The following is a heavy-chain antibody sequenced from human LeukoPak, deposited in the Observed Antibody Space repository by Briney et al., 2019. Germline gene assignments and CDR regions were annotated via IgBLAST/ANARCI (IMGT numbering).Heavy chain of an antibody. CDR1: GHSFSTYW. D-gene: IGHD1-1*01. J-gene: IGHJ3*02. CDR2: LYPGDSDT. Sequence: GVSLPIDCQGYGHSFSTYWIGWARQVPGKGLEWIGILYPGDSDTRYRPSFQGQVTISADKSISTAYLQWSSLKASDTAMYYCARLFGTPDAFDIWGQGTMVTVSS. CDR3: ARLFGTPDAFDI. V-gene: IGHV5-51*01.